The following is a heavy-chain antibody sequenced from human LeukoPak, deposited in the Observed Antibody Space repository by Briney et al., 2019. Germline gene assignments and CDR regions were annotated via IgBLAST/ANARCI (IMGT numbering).Heavy chain of an antibody. V-gene: IGHV3-30-3*01. CDR3: ARGQEPVVTATLFDY. CDR2: ISYDGSNK. D-gene: IGHD2-21*02. Sequence: PGRSLRLSCAASGFTFSSYAMHWVRQAPGKGLEWVAVISYDGSNKYYADSVKGRFTISRDNSKNTLYLRMNSLRAEDTAVYYCARGQEPVVTATLFDYWGQGTLVTVSS. J-gene: IGHJ4*02. CDR1: GFTFSSYA.